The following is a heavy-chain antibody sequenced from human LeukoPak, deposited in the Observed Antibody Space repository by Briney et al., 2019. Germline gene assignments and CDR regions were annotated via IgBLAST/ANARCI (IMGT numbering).Heavy chain of an antibody. CDR1: GFTFSDYY. D-gene: IGHD6-13*01. V-gene: IGHV3-11*01. CDR2: ISSSGSTI. J-gene: IGHJ1*01. CDR3: ASHPPALYRSSWDFQH. Sequence: PGGSLRLSCAASGFTFSDYYMSWIRQAPGKGLEWVSYISSSGSTIYYADSVEGRFTISRDNAKNSLYLQMNSLRAEDTAVYYCASHPPALYRSSWDFQHWGQGTLVTVSS.